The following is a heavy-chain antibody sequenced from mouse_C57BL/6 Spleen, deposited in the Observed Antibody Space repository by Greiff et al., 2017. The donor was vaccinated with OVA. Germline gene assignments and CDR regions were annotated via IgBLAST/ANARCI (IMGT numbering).Heavy chain of an antibody. CDR3: SRGGDYAQAWFAY. CDR1: GYTFTSYW. Sequence: QVQLQQPGAELVKPGASVKMSCKASGYTFTSYWITWVKQRPGQGLEWIGDIYPGSGSTNYNEKFKSKATLTVDTSSSTAYMQLSSLTSADSAVYYCSRGGDYAQAWFAYWGQGTLVTVSA. CDR2: IYPGSGST. V-gene: IGHV1-55*01. D-gene: IGHD2-4*01. J-gene: IGHJ3*01.